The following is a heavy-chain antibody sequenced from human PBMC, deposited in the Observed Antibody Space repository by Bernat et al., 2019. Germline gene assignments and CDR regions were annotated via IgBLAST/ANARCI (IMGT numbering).Heavy chain of an antibody. Sequence: EVQLLESGGGLVQPGGSLRLSCAASGFTFSSYAMSWVRQAPGKGLEWVSDISGSGGSTYYADSVKGRFTISRDNSKNTLYLQMNSLSAEDTAVYYCATLAAAGSPYFDYWGQGTLVTVSS. CDR1: GFTFSSYA. CDR3: ATLAAAGSPYFDY. CDR2: ISGSGGST. V-gene: IGHV3-23*01. J-gene: IGHJ4*02. D-gene: IGHD6-13*01.